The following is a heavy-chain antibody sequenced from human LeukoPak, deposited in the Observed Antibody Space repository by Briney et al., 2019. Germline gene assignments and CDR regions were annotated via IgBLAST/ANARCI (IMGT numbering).Heavy chain of an antibody. V-gene: IGHV3-30*02. CDR1: GFTFSSYG. CDR2: IRYDGSNK. Sequence: PGGSLRLSCAASGFTFSSYGMHWVRQAPGKGLEWVAFIRYDGSNKYYADSVKGRFTISRDNSKNTLYLQMNSLRAEDTALYYCARARVGATTVIDYWGQGTLVTVSS. J-gene: IGHJ4*02. D-gene: IGHD1-26*01. CDR3: ARARVGATTVIDY.